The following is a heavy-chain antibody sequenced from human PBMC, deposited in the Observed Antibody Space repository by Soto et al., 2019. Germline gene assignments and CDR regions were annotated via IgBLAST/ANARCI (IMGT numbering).Heavy chain of an antibody. J-gene: IGHJ3*02. D-gene: IGHD1-26*01. V-gene: IGHV3-74*01. Sequence: LRLSCAASGFTFSSYSMSWVRQAPGKGLVWVSRIHSDGSSTTYADSVKGRFTISRDNARNTVYLQMNSLRVEDTAVYYCARGDRGAFDIWGQGTVVTVSS. CDR2: IHSDGSST. CDR3: ARGDRGAFDI. CDR1: GFTFSSYS.